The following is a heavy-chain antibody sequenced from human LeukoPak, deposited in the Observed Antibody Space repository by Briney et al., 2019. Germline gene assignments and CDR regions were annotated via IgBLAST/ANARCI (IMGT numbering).Heavy chain of an antibody. J-gene: IGHJ4*02. Sequence: GGSLRLSCAASGLTFSSYGMSWVRQAPGKGLEWVSAIRGSDGTTYYADSVKGRFTISRDNAKNTLYLQMNSLRAEDTAVYYCARGLGLPNWGQGTLVTVSS. CDR1: GLTFSSYG. V-gene: IGHV3-23*01. CDR3: ARGLGLPN. CDR2: IRGSDGTT.